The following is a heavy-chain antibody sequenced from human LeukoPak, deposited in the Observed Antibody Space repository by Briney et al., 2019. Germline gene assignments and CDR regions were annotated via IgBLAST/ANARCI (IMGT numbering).Heavy chain of an antibody. D-gene: IGHD6-13*01. CDR1: GFTVSSNY. V-gene: IGHV3-53*01. CDR2: IYSGGST. CDR3: ARPSLYSSSWYGY. Sequence: TGGSLRLSCAASGFTVSSNYMSWVRQAPGKGLEWVSVIYSGGSTYYADSVKGRFTISRDNSRNTLHLQMDSLRAEDTAVYYCARPSLYSSSWYGYWGQGTLVTVSS. J-gene: IGHJ4*02.